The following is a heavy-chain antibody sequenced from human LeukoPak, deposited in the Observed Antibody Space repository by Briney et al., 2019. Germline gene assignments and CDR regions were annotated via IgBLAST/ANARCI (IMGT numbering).Heavy chain of an antibody. CDR3: ARRYSSSSMALNIADNVEYYFDY. CDR2: INPNSGGT. CDR1: GYAFTGYY. Sequence: ASVKVSCKASGYAFTGYYMHWVRQAPGQGLEWMGWINPNSGGTNYAQKFQGRVTMTRDTSISTAYMELSRLRSDDTAVYYCARRYSSSSMALNIADNVEYYFDYWGQGTLVTVSS. J-gene: IGHJ4*02. D-gene: IGHD6-6*01. V-gene: IGHV1-2*02.